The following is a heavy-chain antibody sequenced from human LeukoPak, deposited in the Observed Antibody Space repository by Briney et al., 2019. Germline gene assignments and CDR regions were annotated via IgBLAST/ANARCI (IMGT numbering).Heavy chain of an antibody. V-gene: IGHV4-39*07. CDR1: GGSISSGSYY. Sequence: SETLSLTCTVSGGSISSGSYYWSWIRQPPGKGLEWIGSIYHSGSTYYNPSLKSRLTISADTSKNQFSLRLSSVTAADTAVYYCVRVDNGGNYFDYWGQGTLVTVSS. J-gene: IGHJ4*02. D-gene: IGHD4-23*01. CDR3: VRVDNGGNYFDY. CDR2: IYHSGST.